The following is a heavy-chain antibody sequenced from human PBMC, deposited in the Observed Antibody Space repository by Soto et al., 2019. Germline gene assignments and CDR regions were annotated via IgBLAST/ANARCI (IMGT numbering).Heavy chain of an antibody. Sequence: EVQLVESGGGLVQRGGSLRLSCAASGFTFSDYWMHWVRQAPGKGPVWLSRINGDGSNTNHAHFVKGRFTISRDNAKNTLYLQINSLRAEDTAVYYCVRSITTLTSDWLDPWGRGTQVTVSS. D-gene: IGHD4-17*01. CDR2: INGDGSNT. J-gene: IGHJ5*02. V-gene: IGHV3-74*01. CDR3: VRSITTLTSDWLDP. CDR1: GFTFSDYW.